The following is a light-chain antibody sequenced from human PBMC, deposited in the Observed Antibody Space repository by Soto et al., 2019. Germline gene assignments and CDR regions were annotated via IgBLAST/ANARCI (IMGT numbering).Light chain of an antibody. Sequence: QSVLTQPPSASGSPGQSVTISCTGTSSDVGGYNYVSWYQQHPGKAPKLMIYEVSKRPSGVPARFSGSKSGNTASLTVSGLQAEDEADYYCSSYAGTNYVFGTGTKVTVL. CDR2: EVS. V-gene: IGLV2-8*01. CDR1: SSDVGGYNY. CDR3: SSYAGTNYV. J-gene: IGLJ1*01.